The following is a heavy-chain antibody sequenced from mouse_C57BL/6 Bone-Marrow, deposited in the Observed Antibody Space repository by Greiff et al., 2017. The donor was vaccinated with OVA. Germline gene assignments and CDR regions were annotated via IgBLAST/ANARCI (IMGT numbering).Heavy chain of an antibody. CDR1: GFTFSDYY. J-gene: IGHJ4*01. D-gene: IGHD2-10*01. V-gene: IGHV5-16*01. CDR3: ARDTYYGNYEAMDY. CDR2: INYDGSST. Sequence: EVQLVGSEGGLVQPGSSMKLSCTASGFTFSDYYMAWVRQVPEKGLEWVANINYDGSSTYYLDSLKSRFIISRDNAKNILYLQMSSLKSEDTATYYCARDTYYGNYEAMDYWGQGTSVTVSS.